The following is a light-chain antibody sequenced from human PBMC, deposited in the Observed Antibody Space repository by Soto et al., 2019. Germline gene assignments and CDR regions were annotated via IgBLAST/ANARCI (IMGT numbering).Light chain of an antibody. CDR3: QQYNNWPPLT. V-gene: IGKV3D-15*01. CDR2: DAS. CDR1: QSIGGN. Sequence: EIVMTQSPATLSVSPGERATLSCRASQSIGGNLAWYQQKPGQAPRLLIYDASNRATGIPARFTGSGSGTDFTLTITTLEPEDFAVYYCQQYNNWPPLTFGGGTKVDIK. J-gene: IGKJ4*01.